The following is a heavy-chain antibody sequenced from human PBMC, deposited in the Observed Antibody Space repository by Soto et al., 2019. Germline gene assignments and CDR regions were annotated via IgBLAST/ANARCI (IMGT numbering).Heavy chain of an antibody. J-gene: IGHJ4*02. Sequence: QVQLVQSGAEVKKPGASVKVSCKASGYTFTGYYMHWVRQAPGQGLEWMGWINPNSGGTNYAQKFQGWGTITRDTSNNKGYMEARRLRSGETGVYFCAREDSSGGIGGWGQGTLVTVSS. CDR3: AREDSSGGIGG. V-gene: IGHV1-2*04. CDR2: INPNSGGT. CDR1: GYTFTGYY. D-gene: IGHD6-25*01.